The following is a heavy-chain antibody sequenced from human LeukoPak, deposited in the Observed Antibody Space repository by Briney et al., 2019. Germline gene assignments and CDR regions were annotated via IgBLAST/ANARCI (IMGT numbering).Heavy chain of an antibody. V-gene: IGHV4-39*07. D-gene: IGHD6-19*01. CDR3: ATGYSSGWSN. CDR2: MHYSGST. Sequence: SETLSLTCAVYGGSISSYYWSWIRQPPETGLEWIGSMHYSGSTYYNPSLNSRVTISVDTSKNQFSLKLSSVTAADTAVYYCATGYSSGWSNWGQGTLVTVSS. J-gene: IGHJ4*02. CDR1: GGSISSYY.